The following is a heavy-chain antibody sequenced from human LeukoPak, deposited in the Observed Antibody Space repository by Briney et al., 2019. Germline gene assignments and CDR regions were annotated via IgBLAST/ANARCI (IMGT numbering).Heavy chain of an antibody. CDR1: GFTLSTCS. CDR2: ISGGGTT. V-gene: IGHV3-23*01. CDR3: AKVVTSLEPLLPDAFDI. J-gene: IGHJ3*02. D-gene: IGHD1-1*01. Sequence: GGSLRLSCGASGFTLSTCSMGWVRQAPGKGLECVSGISGGGTTYYAGSVKGRFTISRDNSKNTLYLQMNSLRAEDTAVYYCAKVVTSLEPLLPDAFDIWGQGTMVTVSS.